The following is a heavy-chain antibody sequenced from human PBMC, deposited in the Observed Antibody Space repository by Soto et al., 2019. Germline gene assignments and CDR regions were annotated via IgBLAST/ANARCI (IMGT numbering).Heavy chain of an antibody. V-gene: IGHV4-34*01. D-gene: IGHD1-7*01. CDR1: GGSFSGYY. CDR2: INHSGST. J-gene: IGHJ4*02. Sequence: QVQLQQWGAGLLKPSETLSLTCAVYGGSFSGYYWSWIRQPPGKGLEWIGEINHSGSTNYNPSLKSRVTISVDTSKNQFSLKLSSVTAADTAVYYRARGLNWNYSPLGYCGQGTLVTVSS. CDR3: ARGLNWNYSPLGY.